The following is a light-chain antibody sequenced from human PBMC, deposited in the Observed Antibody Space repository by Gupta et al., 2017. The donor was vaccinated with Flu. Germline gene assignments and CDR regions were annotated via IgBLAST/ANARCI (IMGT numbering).Light chain of an antibody. CDR3: ATWDDSLNGPV. J-gene: IGLJ2*01. CDR1: SSSIGSNT. V-gene: IGLV1-44*01. Sequence: QSVLTPPPSASGPPGPTVTISFSGSSSSIGSNTVNWYQHLPGKAPELLIYSNNQRPSGVPDRFSGSKSGASASLAISGLQSEDEADYYCATWDDSLNGPVFGGGTKLTVL. CDR2: SNN.